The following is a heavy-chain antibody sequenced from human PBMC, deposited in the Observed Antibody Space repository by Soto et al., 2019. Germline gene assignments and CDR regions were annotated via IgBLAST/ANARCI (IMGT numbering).Heavy chain of an antibody. V-gene: IGHV3-30-3*01. Sequence: GGSLRLSCAASGFTFSSYAMHWVRQAPGKGLEWVAVISYDGSNKYYADSVKGRFTISRDNSKNTLYLQMNSLRAEDTAVYYCARENYYDLYYYGMDVWGQGTTVTVSS. CDR3: ARENYYDLYYYGMDV. CDR2: ISYDGSNK. J-gene: IGHJ6*02. D-gene: IGHD3-22*01. CDR1: GFTFSSYA.